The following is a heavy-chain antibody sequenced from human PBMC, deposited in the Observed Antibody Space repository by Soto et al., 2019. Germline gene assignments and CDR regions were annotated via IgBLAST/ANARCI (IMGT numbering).Heavy chain of an antibody. V-gene: IGHV4-4*07. CDR2: IYTDGTT. J-gene: IGHJ4*02. CDR3: AREVRGGFTGIFDQ. D-gene: IGHD2-15*01. Sequence: SETLSLTCTVSGDSISDYFYWSWIRQPAGKGLEWIGRIYTDGTTKYNPSLKSRVTLSLDKSKNQFSLRLSSVTAADTAVYYFAREVRGGFTGIFDQWGRGSRVTVSS. CDR1: GDSISDYFY.